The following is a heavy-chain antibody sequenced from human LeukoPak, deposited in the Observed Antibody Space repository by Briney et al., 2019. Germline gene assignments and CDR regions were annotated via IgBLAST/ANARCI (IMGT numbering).Heavy chain of an antibody. D-gene: IGHD3-10*01. Sequence: PSETLSLTCTVSGGSISSYYWSWIRQPPGKGLEWIGEINHSGSTNYNPSLKSRVTISVDTSKNQFSLKLSSVTAADTAVYYCARLAITMVRGVIDYWGQGTLVTVSS. CDR3: ARLAITMVRGVIDY. V-gene: IGHV4-34*01. CDR2: INHSGST. CDR1: GGSISSYY. J-gene: IGHJ4*02.